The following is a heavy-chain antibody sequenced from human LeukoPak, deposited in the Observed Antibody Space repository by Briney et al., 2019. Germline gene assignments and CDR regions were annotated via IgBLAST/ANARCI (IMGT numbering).Heavy chain of an antibody. CDR1: GFTFSSYS. J-gene: IGHJ3*02. D-gene: IGHD3-16*02. CDR3: AVTYYDYVWGSYRDPTAFDI. Sequence: PGGSLRLSCAASGFTFSSYSMNWVRQAPGKGREWVSYISSSSSTIYYAGSVKGRFTISRDNAKNSLYLQMNSLRAEHTAVYYGAVTYYDYVWGSYRDPTAFDIWGQGTMVTVSS. V-gene: IGHV3-48*01. CDR2: ISSSSSTI.